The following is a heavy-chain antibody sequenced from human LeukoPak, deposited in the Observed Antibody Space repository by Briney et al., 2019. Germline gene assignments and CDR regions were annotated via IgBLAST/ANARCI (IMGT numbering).Heavy chain of an antibody. D-gene: IGHD3-10*01. CDR2: IYYSGST. V-gene: IGHV4-39*01. CDR3: ARQTPWFGEFTFDY. CDR1: GGSISGSSYY. Sequence: ETLSLTCTVSGGSISGSSYYWGWIRQPPGKGLEWIGSIYYSGSTYYNPSLKSRVTISVDTSKNQFSLKLSSVTAADTAVYYCARQTPWFGEFTFDYWGQGTLVTVSS. J-gene: IGHJ4*02.